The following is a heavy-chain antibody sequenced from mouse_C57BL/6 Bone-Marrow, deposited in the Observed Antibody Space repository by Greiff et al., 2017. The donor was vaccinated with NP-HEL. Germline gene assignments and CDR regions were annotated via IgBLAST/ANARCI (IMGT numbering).Heavy chain of an antibody. CDR1: GYTFTSYG. CDR2: IYTRSGNT. J-gene: IGHJ3*01. D-gene: IGHD1-1*01. CDR3: ARTTVVAEAY. V-gene: IGHV1-81*01. Sequence: VQLQQSGAELARPGASVKLSCKASGYTFTSYGISWVKQRTGQGLEWIGEIYTRSGNTYYNEKFKGKATLTADKSSSTAFMELRRLTSEDSAVYFCARTTVVAEAYWGQGTLVTVSA.